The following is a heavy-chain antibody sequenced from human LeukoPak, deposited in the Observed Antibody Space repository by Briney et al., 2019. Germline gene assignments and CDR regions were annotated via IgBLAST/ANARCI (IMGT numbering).Heavy chain of an antibody. Sequence: PSETLAHPCNVSGISIRSYYWNWIRQPPGKGLEWNGYIYYSGTTSYNPSLRSRVTLSVDMSKNQFSLRLTSVTAADTAVYYCARQSEGFDAWGQGTLVTVSS. V-gene: IGHV4-59*08. J-gene: IGHJ4*02. CDR3: ARQSEGFDA. CDR1: GISIRSYY. CDR2: IYYSGTT.